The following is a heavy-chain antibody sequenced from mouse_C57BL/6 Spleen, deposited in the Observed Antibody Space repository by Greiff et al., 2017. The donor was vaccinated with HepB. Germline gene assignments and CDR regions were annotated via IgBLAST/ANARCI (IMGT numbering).Heavy chain of an antibody. D-gene: IGHD1-1*01. CDR1: GFTFTDYY. V-gene: IGHV7-3*01. CDR2: IRNKANGYTT. CDR3: ARCDYGSSLWYFDV. J-gene: IGHJ1*03. Sequence: DVHLVESGGGLVQPGGSLSLSCAASGFTFTDYYMSWVRQPPGKALEWLGFIRNKANGYTTEYSASVKGRFTISRDNSQSILYRQMNALRAEESATYYCARCDYGSSLWYFDVWGTGTTVTVSS.